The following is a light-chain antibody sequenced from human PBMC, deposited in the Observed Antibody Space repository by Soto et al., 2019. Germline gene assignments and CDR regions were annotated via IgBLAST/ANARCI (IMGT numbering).Light chain of an antibody. J-gene: IGKJ4*02. CDR1: QSVKSTY. CDR3: QQYGSSVT. V-gene: IGKV3-20*01. Sequence: EIVLTQSPGTLSLSPGEGATLSCRASQSVKSTYLAWYQQKPGQAPRLLIYAVSSRATGIPDRFSGSGSGTDFTLTISRLEPEDFAVYYCQQYGSSVTFGLGTKVEIK. CDR2: AVS.